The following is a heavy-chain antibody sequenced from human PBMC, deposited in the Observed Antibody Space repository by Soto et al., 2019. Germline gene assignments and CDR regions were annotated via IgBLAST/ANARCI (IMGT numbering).Heavy chain of an antibody. CDR3: ARLPSRHLVDY. J-gene: IGHJ4*02. Sequence: SETLSLTCAVYGGSFSGYYWSWIRQPPGKGLEWIGEINHSGSTNHNPSLKSRVTVSVDTSKNQFSLNLRSVTAADTAVYYCARLPSRHLVDYWGQGTLVTVSS. V-gene: IGHV4-34*01. CDR1: GGSFSGYY. CDR2: INHSGST. D-gene: IGHD3-3*02.